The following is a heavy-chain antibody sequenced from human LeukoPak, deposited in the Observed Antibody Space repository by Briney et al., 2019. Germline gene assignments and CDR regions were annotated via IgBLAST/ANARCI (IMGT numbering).Heavy chain of an antibody. CDR1: GFTFSSYS. Sequence: SGGSLRLSCAASGFTFSSYSMNWVRQAPGKGLEWVSSISSSSSYIYYADSVKGRFTISRDNAKNSLYLQMNSMRAEDTAVYYCVRAPYYSGIEHYFDHWGQGILVTVSS. CDR3: VRAPYYSGIEHYFDH. CDR2: ISSSSSYI. V-gene: IGHV3-21*04. D-gene: IGHD3-22*01. J-gene: IGHJ4*02.